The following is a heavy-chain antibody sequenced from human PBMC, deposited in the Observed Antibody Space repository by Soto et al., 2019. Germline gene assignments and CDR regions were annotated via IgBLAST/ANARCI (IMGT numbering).Heavy chain of an antibody. CDR2: IYYSGST. Sequence: PSETLSLTCTVSGGSISSSSYYWGWIRQPPGKGLEWIGSIYYSGSTYYNPSLKSRVTISVDTSKNQFPLKLNSVTAADTAVYYCASLVLRYFDWLGMDAFDIWGQGTMVTVSS. CDR1: GGSISSSSYY. CDR3: ASLVLRYFDWLGMDAFDI. D-gene: IGHD3-9*01. J-gene: IGHJ3*02. V-gene: IGHV4-39*01.